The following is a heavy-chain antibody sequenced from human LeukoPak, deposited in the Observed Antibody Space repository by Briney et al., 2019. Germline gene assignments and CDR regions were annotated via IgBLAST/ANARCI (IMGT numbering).Heavy chain of an antibody. CDR3: TTEVLKGATDGTFDI. CDR1: GFTFSNAW. V-gene: IGHV3-15*01. Sequence: PGGSLRLSCAASGFTFSNAWMSWVRQAPGKGLEWVGRIKTKTDGGTTDYAAPVKGRFTISRDDSKNTLYLLMNSLKTEDTAVYYCTTEVLKGATDGTFDIWGQGTMVTVSS. CDR2: IKTKTDGGTT. D-gene: IGHD1-26*01. J-gene: IGHJ3*02.